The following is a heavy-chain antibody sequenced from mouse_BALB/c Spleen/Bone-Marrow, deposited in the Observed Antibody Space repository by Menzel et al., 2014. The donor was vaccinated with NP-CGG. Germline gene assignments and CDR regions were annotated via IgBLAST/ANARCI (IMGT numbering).Heavy chain of an antibody. V-gene: IGHV1-18*01. D-gene: IGHD1-1*01. J-gene: IGHJ4*01. CDR1: GYSFTAYT. CDR2: INPYNGGT. CDR3: ARSWTNYGSSGYYAMDY. Sequence: EVKLMESGPELVKPGASMKISCKASGYSFTAYTMNWVKQSHGKNLEWIGLINPYNGGTSYNQKFKGKATLTVDKSSSTAYMELLSLTSEDSAVYYCARSWTNYGSSGYYAMDYWGQGTSVTVSS.